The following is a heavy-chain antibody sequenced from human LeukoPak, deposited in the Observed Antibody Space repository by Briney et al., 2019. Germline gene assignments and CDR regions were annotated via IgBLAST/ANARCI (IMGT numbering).Heavy chain of an antibody. CDR3: AKIRDGYNWTPRDY. Sequence: PGGSLRLSCAASGFTFSSYGMHWVRQAPGKGLEWVAFIRYDGSNEYYADSVKGRFTISRDNSKNTLYLQMNSLRAEDTAVYYCAKIRDGYNWTPRDYWGQGTLVTVSS. J-gene: IGHJ4*02. CDR2: IRYDGSNE. CDR1: GFTFSSYG. D-gene: IGHD5-24*01. V-gene: IGHV3-30*02.